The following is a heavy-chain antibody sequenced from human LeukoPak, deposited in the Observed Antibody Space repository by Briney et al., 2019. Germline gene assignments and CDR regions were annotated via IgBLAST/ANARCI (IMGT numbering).Heavy chain of an antibody. CDR1: GFTISSNY. Sequence: GVSLRLSCAASGFTISSNYLSWVRQAPGKGLVWVSALHSGGHTFYADSVRGRFSISRDISKNALYLQMNNLGPEDTALYYCVRGLSGVSSWYFDLWGRGTLVSVS. CDR3: VRGLSGVSSWYFDL. V-gene: IGHV3-53*01. D-gene: IGHD7-27*01. J-gene: IGHJ2*01. CDR2: LHSGGHT.